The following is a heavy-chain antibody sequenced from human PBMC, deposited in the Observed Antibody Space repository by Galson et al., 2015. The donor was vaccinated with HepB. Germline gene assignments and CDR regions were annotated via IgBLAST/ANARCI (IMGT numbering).Heavy chain of an antibody. Sequence: SLRLSCAASGFTFNTFAMSWVRQTPGKGLEWVSSISDSGDSTFYADSVKGRFTISRDNAKNTVYLQINSLRAEDTAVYYCAKGYGGYSLRFAPWGQGTLVTVSS. J-gene: IGHJ5*02. D-gene: IGHD5-12*01. V-gene: IGHV3-23*01. CDR2: ISDSGDST. CDR1: GFTFNTFA. CDR3: AKGYGGYSLRFAP.